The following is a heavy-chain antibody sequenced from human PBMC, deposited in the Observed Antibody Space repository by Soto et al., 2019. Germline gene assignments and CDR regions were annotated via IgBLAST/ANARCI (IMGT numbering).Heavy chain of an antibody. V-gene: IGHV3-21*01. Sequence: EVQLVESGGGLVKPGGSLRLSCAASGFTFSSYSMNWVRQAPGKGLEWVSSSSGGSSFIYYADSVKGRFTISRDNAKNSLYLQMNSLRAEDTAVYYCARCKGMDVLGQGTTVTVSS. CDR3: ARCKGMDV. CDR1: GFTFSSYS. J-gene: IGHJ6*02. CDR2: SSGGSSFI.